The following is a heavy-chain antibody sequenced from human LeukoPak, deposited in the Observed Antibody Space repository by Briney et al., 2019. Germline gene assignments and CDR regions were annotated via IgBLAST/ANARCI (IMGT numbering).Heavy chain of an antibody. D-gene: IGHD2-15*01. Sequence: GGSLRLPCAASGFTFSSYWMSWVRQAPGKGLEWVANIKQDGSEKYYVDSVKGRFTISRDNAKNSLYLQMNSLRAEDTAVYYCARELTYCSGGSCFHFDYWGQGTLVTVSS. V-gene: IGHV3-7*03. CDR1: GFTFSSYW. CDR2: IKQDGSEK. CDR3: ARELTYCSGGSCFHFDY. J-gene: IGHJ4*02.